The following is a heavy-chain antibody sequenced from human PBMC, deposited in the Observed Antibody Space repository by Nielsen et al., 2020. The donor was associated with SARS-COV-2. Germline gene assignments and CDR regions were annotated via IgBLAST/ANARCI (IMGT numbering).Heavy chain of an antibody. Sequence: SCKASGGTFSSYAISWIRQPPGKGLEWIGEINHSGSTNYNPSLKSRVTISVDTSKNQFSLKLSSVTAADTAVYYCARGRYRLAYWGQGTLVTVSS. V-gene: IGHV4-34*01. D-gene: IGHD3-9*01. J-gene: IGHJ4*02. CDR2: INHSGST. CDR1: GGTFSSYA. CDR3: ARGRYRLAY.